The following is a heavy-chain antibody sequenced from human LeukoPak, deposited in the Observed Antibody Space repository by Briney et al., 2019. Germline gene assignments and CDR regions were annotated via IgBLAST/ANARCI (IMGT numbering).Heavy chain of an antibody. J-gene: IGHJ4*02. Sequence: GGSLRLSCSASGFTFSRYTMHWVRQAPGKGLEYVSTISSDGDTTYYINSVQGRFTISRDNSKNTLYLQMSSLRAEDTAVYYCVKDGLRALVVVWGKDFDYWGQGTLVTVSS. CDR2: ISSDGDTT. CDR3: VKDGLRALVVVWGKDFDY. D-gene: IGHD2-15*01. V-gene: IGHV3-64D*09. CDR1: GFTFSRYT.